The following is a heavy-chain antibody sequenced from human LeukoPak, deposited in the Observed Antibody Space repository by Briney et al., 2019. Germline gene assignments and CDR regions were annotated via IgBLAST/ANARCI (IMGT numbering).Heavy chain of an antibody. J-gene: IGHJ4*02. CDR3: ARLPYSSSWYGIYYFDY. CDR1: GDSISSSSYY. CDR2: IYSSGST. D-gene: IGHD6-13*01. V-gene: IGHV4-39*01. Sequence: SETLSLTCTVSGDSISSSSYYWGWIRQPPGKGLEWIGSIYSSGSTYYNPSLKSRVTISVDMSKNQFSLILSSVTAADTAVYYSARLPYSSSWYGIYYFDYWGQGTLVTVSS.